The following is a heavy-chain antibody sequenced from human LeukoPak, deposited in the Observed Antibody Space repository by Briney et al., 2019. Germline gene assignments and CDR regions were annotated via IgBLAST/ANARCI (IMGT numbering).Heavy chain of an antibody. J-gene: IGHJ4*02. V-gene: IGHV3-20*04. CDR2: INWNGGST. CDR1: GFTFDDHG. D-gene: IGHD3-22*01. Sequence: GGSLRLSCAASGFTFDDHGMSWVRQAPGKGLEWVSGINWNGGSTGYADSVKGRFTISRDNAKNSLYLQMNSLRVEDTATYYCAKVLTSGYYYGSFDFWGQGTLVTVSS. CDR3: AKVLTSGYYYGSFDF.